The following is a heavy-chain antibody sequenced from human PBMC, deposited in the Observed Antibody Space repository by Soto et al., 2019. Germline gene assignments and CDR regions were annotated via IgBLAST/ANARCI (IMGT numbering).Heavy chain of an antibody. J-gene: IGHJ4*02. CDR3: ARQAGPYSSSSKGFDY. CDR1: GYSFTSYW. CDR2: IDPSDSYT. D-gene: IGHD6-6*01. V-gene: IGHV5-10-1*03. Sequence: EVQLVQSGAEVKKPGESLRISCKGSGYSFTSYWISWVRQMHGKGLEWMGRIDPSDSYTNYSPSCQGHVTISADKSISTAYLQWSSRKASDTAMYYCARQAGPYSSSSKGFDYWGQGTLVTVSS.